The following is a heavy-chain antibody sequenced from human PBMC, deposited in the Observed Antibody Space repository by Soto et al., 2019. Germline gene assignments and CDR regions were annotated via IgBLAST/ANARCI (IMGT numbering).Heavy chain of an antibody. CDR2: IWYDGSNK. Sequence: QVQLVESGGGVVQPGRSLRLSCAASGFTFSSYGMHWVRQAPGKGLEWVAVIWYDGSNKYYADSVKGRFTISRDNSKNTLYLQMTSLRAEDTAVYYCARDSAGRFDYWGQGTLVTVSS. J-gene: IGHJ4*02. CDR3: ARDSAGRFDY. V-gene: IGHV3-33*01. D-gene: IGHD6-19*01. CDR1: GFTFSSYG.